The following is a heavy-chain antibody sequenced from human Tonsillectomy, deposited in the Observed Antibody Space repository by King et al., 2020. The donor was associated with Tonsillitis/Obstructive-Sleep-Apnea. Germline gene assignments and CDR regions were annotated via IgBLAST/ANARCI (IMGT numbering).Heavy chain of an antibody. V-gene: IGHV3-33*01. CDR3: ARDTHYYGSGSYYPRHYYGMDV. Sequence: VQLVESGGGVVRPGRSLRISCAASGFTFSTYGIHWVRQAPGKGLEWVAIIWHDGINKYYADSVKGRFTISRDNSKNTLYLEMNSLRAEDTAVYYCARDTHYYGSGSYYPRHYYGMDVWGQGTTVTVSS. CDR2: IWHDGINK. CDR1: GFTFSTYG. J-gene: IGHJ6*02. D-gene: IGHD3-10*01.